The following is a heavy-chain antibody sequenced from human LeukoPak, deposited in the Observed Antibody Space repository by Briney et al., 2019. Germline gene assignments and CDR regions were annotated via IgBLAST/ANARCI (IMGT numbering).Heavy chain of an antibody. V-gene: IGHV3-7*04. D-gene: IGHD2/OR15-2a*01. CDR2: IRQDGATK. CDR1: GFMFSRYW. Sequence: GGSLRLSCAASGFMFSRYWMSWVRQAPGKRLEWVANIRQDGATKYYVDSVRGRFTISRDNDQKSLYLQMNNLRADDMALYFCARHAVLARFVKYFDLWGRGSLVTVSS. CDR3: ARHAVLARFVKYFDL. J-gene: IGHJ2*01.